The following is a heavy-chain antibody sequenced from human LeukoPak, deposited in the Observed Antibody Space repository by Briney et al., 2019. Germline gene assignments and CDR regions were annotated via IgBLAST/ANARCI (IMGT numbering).Heavy chain of an antibody. CDR3: AKDKEQQPAERDY. J-gene: IGHJ4*02. D-gene: IGHD6-13*01. V-gene: IGHV3-23*01. CDR2: ISGSGGST. CDR1: GFTFSSYS. Sequence: GGSLRLSCAASGFTFSSYSMNWVRQAPGKGLEWVSAISGSGGSTYYADSVKGRFTISRDNSKNTLYLQMNSLRAEDTAVYYCAKDKEQQPAERDYWGQGTLVTVSS.